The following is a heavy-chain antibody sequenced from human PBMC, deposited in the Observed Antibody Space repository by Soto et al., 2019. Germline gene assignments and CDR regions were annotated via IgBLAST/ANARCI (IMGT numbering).Heavy chain of an antibody. J-gene: IGHJ6*02. D-gene: IGHD3-3*01. CDR3: AKDERYYDFWSGYHIYYYGMDV. Sequence: WGSLRVSCAASGFTFSSYGMHWLRQAPDKGLEWVAVISNDGSNKYYADSVKGRFTISRDNSKNTLYLQMNSLRVEDTTVYYCAKDERYYDFWSGYHIYYYGMDVWGQGTTVTVSS. CDR2: ISNDGSNK. CDR1: GFTFSSYG. V-gene: IGHV3-30*18.